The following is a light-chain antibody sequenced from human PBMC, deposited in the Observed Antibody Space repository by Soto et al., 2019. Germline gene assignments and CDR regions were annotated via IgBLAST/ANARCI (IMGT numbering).Light chain of an antibody. CDR1: QSLITRY. Sequence: EIVLTQSPGTLSLFPGERATLSCRASQSLITRYLAWYQQKPGQAPRLLIYGASRRATGIPDRFSGSWSGTDFTLTISRLEPEDFAVYSCQQYGTSPTFGQGTRLEIK. V-gene: IGKV3-20*01. CDR3: QQYGTSPT. CDR2: GAS. J-gene: IGKJ5*01.